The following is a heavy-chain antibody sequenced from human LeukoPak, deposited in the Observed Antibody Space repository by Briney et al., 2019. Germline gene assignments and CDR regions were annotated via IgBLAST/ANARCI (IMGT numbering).Heavy chain of an antibody. J-gene: IGHJ4*02. Sequence: PSETLSLTCTVSGGSISNYYWSWIRQPPGKGLEWIGCIYYSGTTNYNPSLKSRVTISVDTSKNQFSLKLNSVTAADTAVYYCARGVYIAAAQYGYWDQGTLVTVSS. CDR1: GGSISNYY. CDR2: IYYSGTT. V-gene: IGHV4-59*01. CDR3: ARGVYIAAAQYGY. D-gene: IGHD6-13*01.